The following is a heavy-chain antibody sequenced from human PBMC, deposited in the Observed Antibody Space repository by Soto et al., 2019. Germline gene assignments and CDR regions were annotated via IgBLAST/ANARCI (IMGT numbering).Heavy chain of an antibody. V-gene: IGHV3-33*01. CDR1: GFTFSDYA. D-gene: IGHD6-19*01. J-gene: IGHJ4*02. Sequence: QVQLVESGGGVVQPGRSLRLSCAASGFTFSDYAMHWVRQAPGKGLEWVAVIWYDGNIKYYADSVKGRFTISRDNSRNTVQLEMNSLSAGDTAVYYCARETIALGAYWGQGTRVTVSS. CDR3: ARETIALGAY. CDR2: IWYDGNIK.